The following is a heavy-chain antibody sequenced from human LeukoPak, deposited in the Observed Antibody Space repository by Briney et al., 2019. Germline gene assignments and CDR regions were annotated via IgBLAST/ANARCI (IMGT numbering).Heavy chain of an antibody. CDR1: GGTFINYA. D-gene: IGHD3-22*01. CDR3: ARSSGYYSSLFYMHV. Sequence: ASVKVSCKASGGTFINYAISWVRQAPGQGLEWMGWMNPNSGNTGYAQKFQGRVTITRNTSISTAYMELSSLRSEDTAVYYCARSSGYYSSLFYMHVWGKGTTVTVSS. V-gene: IGHV1-8*01. CDR2: MNPNSGNT. J-gene: IGHJ6*03.